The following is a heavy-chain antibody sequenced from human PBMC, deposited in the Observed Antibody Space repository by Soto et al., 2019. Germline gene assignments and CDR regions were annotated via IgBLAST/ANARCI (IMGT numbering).Heavy chain of an antibody. CDR3: ARVLDASDIVVVVAATRYNWFDP. CDR2: IYYSGST. V-gene: IGHV4-59*12. D-gene: IGHD2-15*01. Sequence: PSETLSLTCTVSGGSISSYYWSWIRQPPGKGLEWIGYIYYSGSTNYNPSLKSRVTISVDTSKNQFSLKLSSVTAADTAVYYCARVLDASDIVVVVAATRYNWFDPWGQGTLVTVSS. CDR1: GGSISSYY. J-gene: IGHJ5*02.